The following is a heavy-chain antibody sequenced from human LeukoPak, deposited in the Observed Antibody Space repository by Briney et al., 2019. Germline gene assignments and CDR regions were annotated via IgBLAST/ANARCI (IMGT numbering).Heavy chain of an antibody. CDR3: ARGRDYAMDV. CDR2: INNDGRTT. CDR1: GSTFSSSA. D-gene: IGHD3-10*01. V-gene: IGHV3-74*01. Sequence: PGGSLRLSCAGSGSTFSSSALDWVRQTPGKGLLWVSFINNDGRTTNYADSVKGRFTISRDNAKNTLYLQMNSLRAEDTAVYYCARGRDYAMDVWGKGTTVTVSS. J-gene: IGHJ6*04.